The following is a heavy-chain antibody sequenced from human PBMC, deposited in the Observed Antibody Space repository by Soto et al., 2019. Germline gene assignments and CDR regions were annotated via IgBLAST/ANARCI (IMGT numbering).Heavy chain of an antibody. CDR3: ATRGYYGSGNYMDV. Sequence: VQLVESGGGVVQPGRSLRLSCAASGFTFSSYGMHWVRQAPGKGLEWVAVIWYDGSNKYYADSVKGRFTISRDNSKNTLYLQMNSLRAEDTAVYYCATRGYYGSGNYMDVWGKGTTVTVSS. D-gene: IGHD3-10*01. CDR1: GFTFSSYG. V-gene: IGHV3-33*01. CDR2: IWYDGSNK. J-gene: IGHJ6*03.